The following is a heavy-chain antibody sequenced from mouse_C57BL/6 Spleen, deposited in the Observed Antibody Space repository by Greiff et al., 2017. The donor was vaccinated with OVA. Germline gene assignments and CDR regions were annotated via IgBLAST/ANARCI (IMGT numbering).Heavy chain of an antibody. CDR3: ARYDYDDYYAMDY. CDR2: IYPGSGST. D-gene: IGHD2-4*01. V-gene: IGHV1-55*01. Sequence: QVQLQQPGAELVKPGASVKMSCKASGYTLTSYWITWVKQRPGQGLEWIGDIYPGSGSTNYNEKFKSKATLTVDTSSSTAYMQLSSLTSEDSAVYYCARYDYDDYYAMDYWGQGTSVTVSS. J-gene: IGHJ4*01. CDR1: GYTLTSYW.